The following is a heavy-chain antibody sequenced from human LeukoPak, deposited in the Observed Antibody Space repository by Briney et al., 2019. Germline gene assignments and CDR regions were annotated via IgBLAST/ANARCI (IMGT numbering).Heavy chain of an antibody. CDR2: ISSNGGST. Sequence: GGSLRLSCAASGFTFSSYWMHWVRQAPGKGLESVSAISSNGGSTYYANSVKGRFTISRDNSKNTLYLQMGSLRAEDLAVYYCARDFGLTGKVDYWGQGTLVTVSS. CDR3: ARDFGLTGKVDY. J-gene: IGHJ4*02. D-gene: IGHD1-20*01. CDR1: GFTFSSYW. V-gene: IGHV3-64*01.